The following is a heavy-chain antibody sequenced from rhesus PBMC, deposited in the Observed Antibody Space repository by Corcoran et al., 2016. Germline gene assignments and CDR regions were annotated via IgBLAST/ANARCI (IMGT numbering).Heavy chain of an antibody. J-gene: IGHJ4*01. V-gene: IGHV4-73*01. D-gene: IGHD3-22*01. Sequence: QVKLQQWGEGLVKPSETLSLTCAVYGGSISGYYYWSWIRQPAGKGLEWIGYIYGNSANTNYNPALKNRVTISKDTSKNQFSLKLSSVTAADTAVYDCARGGGYWSDYYGLGLYWGQGVLVTVSS. CDR3: ARGGGYWSDYYGLGLY. CDR2: IYGNSANT. CDR1: GGSISGYYY.